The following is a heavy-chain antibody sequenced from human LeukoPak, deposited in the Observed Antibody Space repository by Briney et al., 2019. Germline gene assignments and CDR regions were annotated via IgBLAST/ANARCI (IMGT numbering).Heavy chain of an antibody. J-gene: IGHJ4*02. D-gene: IGHD2-15*01. CDR1: GGSISSYY. Sequence: SETLSLTCAVSGGSISSYYWSWIRQLPGKGLEWIGYIYYSGSTNYNPSLKSRVTISVDTSKNQFSLKLSSVTAADTAVYYCARAGIGYCSGGSCYSDGFDYWGQGTLVTVSS. V-gene: IGHV4-59*01. CDR2: IYYSGST. CDR3: ARAGIGYCSGGSCYSDGFDY.